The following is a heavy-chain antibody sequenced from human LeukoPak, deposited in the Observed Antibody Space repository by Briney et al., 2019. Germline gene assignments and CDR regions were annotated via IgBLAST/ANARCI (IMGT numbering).Heavy chain of an antibody. V-gene: IGHV6-1*01. J-gene: IGHJ5*02. CDR1: GGSVSSKSAA. CDR2: TYYRSKWYN. D-gene: IGHD1-1*01. CDR3: ARTTFTTFVNWFDP. Sequence: SQTLSLTFAISGGSVSSKSAAWNWIRQSPSRGLEWLGRTYYRSKWYNDYAVSVKSRITINPDTSKNQFSLQLSSVTPEDTAVYFCARTTFTTFVNWFDPWGQGTLVTVSS.